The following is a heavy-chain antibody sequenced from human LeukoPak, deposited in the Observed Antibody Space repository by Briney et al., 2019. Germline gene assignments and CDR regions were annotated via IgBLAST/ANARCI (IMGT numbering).Heavy chain of an antibody. D-gene: IGHD3-10*01. CDR3: ARYGSGSYYAFDI. CDR1: GGSISSYY. V-gene: IGHV4-59*12. J-gene: IGHJ3*02. Sequence: SETLSLTCTVSGGSISSYYWSWIRRPPGKGLEWIGYIYYSGSTNYNPSLKSRATISVDTSKNQFSLKLSSVTAADTAVYYCARYGSGSYYAFDIWGQGTMVTVSS. CDR2: IYYSGST.